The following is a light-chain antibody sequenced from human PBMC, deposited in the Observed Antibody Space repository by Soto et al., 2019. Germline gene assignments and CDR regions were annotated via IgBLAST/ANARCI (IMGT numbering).Light chain of an antibody. CDR2: SDN. CDR3: AAWDVSLVV. CDR1: SSNIGTNT. Sequence: QCVLTQPPSASGTPGQRVTISCAGSSSNIGTNTVIWYQQLPGAAPKLLIYSDNQRPSGGPDRLSGSKSGTSASLAISGLQSEDEADYYCAAWDVSLVVFGGGTKLTVL. V-gene: IGLV1-44*01. J-gene: IGLJ2*01.